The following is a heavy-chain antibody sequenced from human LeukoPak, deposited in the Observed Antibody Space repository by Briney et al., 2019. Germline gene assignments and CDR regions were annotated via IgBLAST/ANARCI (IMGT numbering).Heavy chain of an antibody. D-gene: IGHD3-10*01. CDR1: GGSFSGYY. V-gene: IGHV4-34*01. CDR3: ARSLSTLGSGAHYYYYYGMDV. J-gene: IGHJ6*02. Sequence: PSETLSLTCAVYGGSFSGYYWSWIRQPPGKGLEWIGEINHSGSTNYNPSLKSRVTISVDTSKNQFSLKLSSVTAADTAVYYCARSLSTLGSGAHYYYYYGMDVWGQGTTVTVSS. CDR2: INHSGST.